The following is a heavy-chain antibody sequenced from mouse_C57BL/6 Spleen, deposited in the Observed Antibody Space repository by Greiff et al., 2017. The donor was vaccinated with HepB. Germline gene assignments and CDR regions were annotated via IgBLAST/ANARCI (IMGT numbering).Heavy chain of an antibody. J-gene: IGHJ4*01. CDR1: GYAFSSYW. Sequence: VQLQQSGAELVKPGASVKISCKASGYAFSSYWMNWVKQRPGKGLEWIGQIYPGDGDTNYNGKFKGKATLTADKSSSTAYMQLSSLTSEDSAVYFCARGGYYGSPHYYAMDYWCQGTSVTVSS. V-gene: IGHV1-80*01. CDR3: ARGGYYGSPHYYAMDY. CDR2: IYPGDGDT. D-gene: IGHD1-1*01.